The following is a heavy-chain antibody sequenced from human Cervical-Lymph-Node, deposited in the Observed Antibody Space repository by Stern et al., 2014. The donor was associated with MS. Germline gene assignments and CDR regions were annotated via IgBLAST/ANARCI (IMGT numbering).Heavy chain of an antibody. CDR2: IIPMFGEA. CDR1: GGTFSSYA. CDR3: ATSAGELTPEAV. J-gene: IGHJ6*02. V-gene: IGHV1-69*01. Sequence: EQLVQSGAEVKKPGSSMRVSCKASGGTFSSYAISWVRQAPGQGLEWMGGIIPMFGEANYTQKFKGRVQITADASTSTAYMEVSSLRSDDTAVYYCATSAGELTPEAVWGQGTTVTVFS. D-gene: IGHD1-26*01.